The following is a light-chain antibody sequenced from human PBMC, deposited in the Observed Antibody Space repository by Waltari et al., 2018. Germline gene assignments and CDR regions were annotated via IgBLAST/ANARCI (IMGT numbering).Light chain of an antibody. CDR1: SSNIGAGYG. V-gene: IGLV1-40*01. CDR2: DIM. J-gene: IGLJ1*01. CDR3: QSYDSSLRGFYV. Sequence: QSVLTQPPSLSGAPGQRVTISCTGSSSNIGAGYGVQWYQQFPGTAPKLLIYDIMNRPSGFHARVSGSKSGTSASLASTGVQAEDEADYYCQSYDSSLRGFYVFGTGTKVTV.